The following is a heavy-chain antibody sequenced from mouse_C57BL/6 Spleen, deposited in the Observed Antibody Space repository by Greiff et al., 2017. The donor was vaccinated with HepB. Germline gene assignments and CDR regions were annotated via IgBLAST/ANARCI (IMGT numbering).Heavy chain of an antibody. V-gene: IGHV1-80*01. D-gene: IGHD3-1*01. CDR3: ARLGGYAMDY. CDR1: GYAFSSYW. Sequence: QVHVKQSGAELVKPGASVKISCKASGYAFSSYWMNWVKQRPGKGLEWIGQIYPGDGDTNYNGKFKGKATLTADKSSSTAYMQLSSLTSEDSAVYFCARLGGYAMDYWGQGTSVTVSS. CDR2: IYPGDGDT. J-gene: IGHJ4*01.